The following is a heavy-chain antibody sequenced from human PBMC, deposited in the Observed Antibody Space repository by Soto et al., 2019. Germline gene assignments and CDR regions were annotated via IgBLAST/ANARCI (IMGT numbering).Heavy chain of an antibody. J-gene: IGHJ5*02. Sequence: GESLNISCKGSGYSFTSYWIGWVRQMPGKGLEWMGIIYPGDSDTRYSPSIQGQVTISADKSISTAYLQWSSLKASDTAMYYCARHSVARWFDPWGQGTLVTVSS. V-gene: IGHV5-51*01. CDR1: GYSFTSYW. D-gene: IGHD3-10*01. CDR3: ARHSVARWFDP. CDR2: IYPGDSDT.